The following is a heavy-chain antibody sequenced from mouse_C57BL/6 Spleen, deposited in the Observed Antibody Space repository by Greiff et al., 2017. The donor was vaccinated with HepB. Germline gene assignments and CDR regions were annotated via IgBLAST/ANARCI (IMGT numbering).Heavy chain of an antibody. CDR1: GFNIKDDY. Sequence: VHVKQSGAELVRPGASVKLSCTASGFNIKDDYMHWVKQRPEQGLEWIGWIDPENGDTEYASKFQGKATITADTSSNTAYLQLSSLTSEDTAVYYCTTKGTGTAYWGQGTLVTVSA. V-gene: IGHV14-4*01. CDR2: IDPENGDT. D-gene: IGHD4-1*01. CDR3: TTKGTGTAY. J-gene: IGHJ3*01.